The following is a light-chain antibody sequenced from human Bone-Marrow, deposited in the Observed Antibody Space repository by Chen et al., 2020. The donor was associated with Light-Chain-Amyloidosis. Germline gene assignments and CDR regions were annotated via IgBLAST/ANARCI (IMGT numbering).Light chain of an antibody. V-gene: IGKV3-15*01. Sequence: DIVMTQSPVTLSVSPGESATLSCGASQSVDRYLAWYQQKPGQAPRLLIYAASTRATGIPARFSGSGSGTQFTLTISSLQSEDFATYFCQQYHHWPYTFGPGIKLEIK. CDR2: AAS. CDR3: QQYHHWPYT. CDR1: QSVDRY. J-gene: IGKJ2*01.